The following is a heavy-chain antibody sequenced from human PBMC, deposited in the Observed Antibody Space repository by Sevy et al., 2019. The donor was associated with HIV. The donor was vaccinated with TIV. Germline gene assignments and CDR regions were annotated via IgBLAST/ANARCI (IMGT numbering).Heavy chain of an antibody. CDR1: GFPVSSNY. V-gene: IGHV3-66*01. CDR2: MYSDGST. CDR3: ARGKSGYGYGLDY. Sequence: GGSLRLSCAASGFPVSSNYMSWVRQAPGKGLEWVSVMYSDGSTYHADSMKGRFTISRDNSKNTLYLQMNSLRVEDTAVYYCARGKSGYGYGLDYWGQGTLVTVSS. J-gene: IGHJ4*02. D-gene: IGHD5-18*01.